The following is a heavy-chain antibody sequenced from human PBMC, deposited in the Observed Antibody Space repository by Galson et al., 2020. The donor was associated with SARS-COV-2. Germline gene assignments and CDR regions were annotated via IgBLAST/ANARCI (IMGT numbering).Heavy chain of an antibody. D-gene: IGHD2-15*01. J-gene: IGHJ4*02. V-gene: IGHV2-26*01. CDR2: IFSNDEK. Sequence: SGPTLVKPTETLTLTCTVSGFSPSNARMGVSWIRQPPGKALEWLAHIFSNDEKSYSTSLKSRLTISKDTSKSQVVLTMTNMDPVDTATYYCARSLLDCSGGSCYRLLDYWGQGTLVTVSS. CDR1: GFSPSNARMG. CDR3: ARSLLDCSGGSCYRLLDY.